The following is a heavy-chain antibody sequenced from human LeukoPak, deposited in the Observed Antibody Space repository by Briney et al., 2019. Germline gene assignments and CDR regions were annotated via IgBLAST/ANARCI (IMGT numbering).Heavy chain of an antibody. CDR3: AREVAYYYDSSGSADAFDI. CDR1: SGSISSSNW. D-gene: IGHD3-22*01. V-gene: IGHV4-4*02. Sequence: SETLSLTCAVSSGSISSSNWWSWVRQPPGKGLEWIGEINHSGSTNYNPSLKSRVTISVDMSDNQFSLKLTSVTAADTAVYYCAREVAYYYDSSGSADAFDIWGQGTMVTVSS. J-gene: IGHJ3*02. CDR2: INHSGST.